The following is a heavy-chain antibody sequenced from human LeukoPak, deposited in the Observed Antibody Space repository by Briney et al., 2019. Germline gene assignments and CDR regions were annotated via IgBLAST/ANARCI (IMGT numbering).Heavy chain of an antibody. CDR1: GFTFSSYG. V-gene: IGHV3-30*18. D-gene: IGHD3-16*02. J-gene: IGHJ3*02. CDR2: ISYDGSNK. Sequence: GGSLRLSCAASGFTFSSYGMHWVRQAPGKGLEWVAVISYDGSNKFYADSVEGRFTISRDNSKNTLYLQMNSLRVEDTAVYYCAEVPTRVIGAFDIWGQGTMVTVSS. CDR3: AEVPTRVIGAFDI.